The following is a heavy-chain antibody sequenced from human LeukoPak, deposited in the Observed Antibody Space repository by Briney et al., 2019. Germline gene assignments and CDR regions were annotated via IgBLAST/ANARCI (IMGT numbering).Heavy chain of an antibody. Sequence: GGSLRLSCVASGFTFSSYALSWVRQAPGKGLEWVSSISSSSSYIYYADSVKGRFTISRDNAKNSLYLQMNSLRAEDTAVYYCARFRCSSTSCYSIGYYYGMDVWGQGTTVTVSS. D-gene: IGHD2-2*02. CDR3: ARFRCSSTSCYSIGYYYGMDV. V-gene: IGHV3-21*01. CDR1: GFTFSSYA. J-gene: IGHJ6*02. CDR2: ISSSSSYI.